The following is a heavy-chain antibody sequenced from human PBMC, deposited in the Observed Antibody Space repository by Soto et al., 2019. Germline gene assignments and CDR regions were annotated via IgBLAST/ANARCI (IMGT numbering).Heavy chain of an antibody. Sequence: GGSLRLSCAPSGFTFSTYGMHWVRQAPGKGLEWVAVIWYDGSNQYYADSVKGRFTISRDNSKNMLYLQMNSLRAEDTAVYYCARDLGAFNYGSAYFDYWGQGTPVAVSS. CDR3: ARDLGAFNYGSAYFDY. J-gene: IGHJ4*02. CDR2: IWYDGSNQ. CDR1: GFTFSTYG. D-gene: IGHD3-10*01. V-gene: IGHV3-33*01.